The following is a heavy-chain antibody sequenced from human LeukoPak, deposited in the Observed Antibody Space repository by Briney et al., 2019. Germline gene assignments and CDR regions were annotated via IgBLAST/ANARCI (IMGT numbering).Heavy chain of an antibody. V-gene: IGHV1-69*05. CDR1: GGTFNRYA. Sequence: ASVKVSCKASGGTFNRYAVTWVRQAPGQGLEWVGGIIPIFGTANYAQKFQGRVTITTDESTNTAYMELTSLTSEDTAVYYCASGKYGLWSWFDPWGQGTLVTVSP. D-gene: IGHD3-3*01. CDR2: IIPIFGTA. CDR3: ASGKYGLWSWFDP. J-gene: IGHJ5*02.